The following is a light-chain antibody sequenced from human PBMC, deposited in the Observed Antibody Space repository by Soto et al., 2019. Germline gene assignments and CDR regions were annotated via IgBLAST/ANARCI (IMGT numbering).Light chain of an antibody. CDR1: QSVTDNY. CDR2: AAS. J-gene: IGKJ1*01. Sequence: EMVLTQSPATLSLSPGGRATPSFRASQSVTDNYLAWYQQKPGQAPRLLIYAASNRATGIPDRFSGSGSGTNFTLTISRLKPEDFAVYYCQQYGSSPPRWTFGQGTKVDI. CDR3: QQYGSSPPRWT. V-gene: IGKV3-20*01.